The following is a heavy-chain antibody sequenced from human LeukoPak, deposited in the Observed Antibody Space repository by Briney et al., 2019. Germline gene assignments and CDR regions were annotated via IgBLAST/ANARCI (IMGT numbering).Heavy chain of an antibody. V-gene: IGHV3-74*01. Sequence: GRSLRLSCAASGFTFSSRWMHWVRQAPGKGPVWVSRINTDGSITTYADSVKGRFTISRDNAKSTLYLQMNSLRAEDTAVYYCARQRAVAANIIDNWGQGTLVTVSS. J-gene: IGHJ4*02. D-gene: IGHD6-19*01. CDR3: ARQRAVAANIIDN. CDR1: GFTFSSRW. CDR2: INTDGSIT.